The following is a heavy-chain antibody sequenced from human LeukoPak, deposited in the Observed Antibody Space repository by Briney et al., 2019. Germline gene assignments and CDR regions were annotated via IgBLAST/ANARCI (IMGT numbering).Heavy chain of an antibody. D-gene: IGHD5-18*01. Sequence: GESLRLSCAASGFTFGSYAMNWVRQAPGKGLEWVSAISGSGGSTYYADSVKGRFTISRDNSKNTLYLQMNSLRAEDTAVYYCAKQIYSYGSYYFDYWGQGTLVTVSS. CDR2: ISGSGGST. J-gene: IGHJ4*02. CDR1: GFTFGSYA. CDR3: AKQIYSYGSYYFDY. V-gene: IGHV3-23*01.